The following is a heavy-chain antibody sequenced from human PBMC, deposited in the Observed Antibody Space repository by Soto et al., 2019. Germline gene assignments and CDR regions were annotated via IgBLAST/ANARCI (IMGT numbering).Heavy chain of an antibody. CDR1: GFAFNIDA. Sequence: GGSLRLSCAASGFAFNIDAMSWVRQAPGKGLEWVSYISSSSSTIYYADSVKGRFTISRDNAKNSLYLQMNSLRDEDTAVYYCARDGNSNYVPLHYNRFDPWGQGTLVTVSS. J-gene: IGHJ5*02. CDR2: ISSSSSTI. V-gene: IGHV3-48*02. CDR3: ARDGNSNYVPLHYNRFDP. D-gene: IGHD4-4*01.